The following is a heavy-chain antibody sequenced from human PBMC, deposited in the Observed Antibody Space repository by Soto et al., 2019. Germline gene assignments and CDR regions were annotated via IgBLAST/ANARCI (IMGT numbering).Heavy chain of an antibody. D-gene: IGHD5-12*01. V-gene: IGHV3-9*01. J-gene: IGHJ4*02. Sequence: VQLVESGGGVVQPGRSLRLSCAASGFTFYDYAMHWVRQAPGKGLEWVSGISWNSGSIGYADSVKGRFTISRDNAKNSLYLQMNSLRSEDTALYYCAKDMGYDLSPLGYFDYWGQGTLVTVSS. CDR3: AKDMGYDLSPLGYFDY. CDR1: GFTFYDYA. CDR2: ISWNSGSI.